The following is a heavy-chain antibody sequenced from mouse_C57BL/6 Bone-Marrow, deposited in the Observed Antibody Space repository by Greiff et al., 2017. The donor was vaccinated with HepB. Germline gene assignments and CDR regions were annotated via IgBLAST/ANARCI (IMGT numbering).Heavy chain of an antibody. Sequence: EVQLQQSGPGLVKPSQSLSLTCSVTGYSITSGYYWNWIRQFPGNKLEWMGYISYDGSNNYNPSLKNRISITRDTSKNQFFLKLNSVTTEDTATYYCARGPRKYGSSYAMDYWGQGTSVTVSS. CDR3: ARGPRKYGSSYAMDY. J-gene: IGHJ4*01. D-gene: IGHD1-1*01. CDR2: ISYDGSN. CDR1: GYSITSGYY. V-gene: IGHV3-6*01.